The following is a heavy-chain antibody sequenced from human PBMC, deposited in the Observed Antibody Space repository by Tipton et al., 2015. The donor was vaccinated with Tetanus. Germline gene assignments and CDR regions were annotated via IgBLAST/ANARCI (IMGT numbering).Heavy chain of an antibody. CDR1: GYTFTGYY. J-gene: IGHJ6*02. CDR3: ARDRGDYIYYGMDV. CDR2: IDPNSGGT. D-gene: IGHD3-22*01. V-gene: IGHV1-2*02. Sequence: QMQLVQSGAKRKKPGASVKVSCKASGYTFTGYYMYWVRQAPGQGLEWMGWIDPNSGGTVYAQKFQGRVTMTRDTSISTAYMELNRLSSDDTAVYFCARDRGDYIYYGMDVWGPGTTVTVSS.